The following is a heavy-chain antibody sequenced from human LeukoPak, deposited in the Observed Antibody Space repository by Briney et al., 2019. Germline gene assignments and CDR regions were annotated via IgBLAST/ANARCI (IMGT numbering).Heavy chain of an antibody. Sequence: PSETLSLSCTLSVGSIIGYYLRSMRQPPGKGLEWIGYIHFSVTTNYNPSLKSRVTISLDTSKNQFSLKLSSVTAADTAVYYCARHVRPIDYMVQGLINYWGQGTLATVSS. J-gene: IGHJ4*02. CDR1: VGSIIGYY. CDR3: ARHVRPIDYMVQGLINY. V-gene: IGHV4-59*08. CDR2: IHFSVTT. D-gene: IGHD3-10*01.